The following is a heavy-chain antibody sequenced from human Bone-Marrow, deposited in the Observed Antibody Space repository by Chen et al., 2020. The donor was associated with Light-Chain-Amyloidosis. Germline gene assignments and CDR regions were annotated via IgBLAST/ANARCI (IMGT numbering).Heavy chain of an antibody. CDR1: GYIFTNYG. CDR3: VRGREWFDP. CDR2: VSAYNDDR. V-gene: IGHV1-18*04. Sequence: QVQLVQSGAEVKKPGASVNVSCKASGYIFTNYGIGWVRQAPGQWLEWLGWVSAYNDDRNYIQKLQGRVTMTTDASTNTGYMELRSLTSDDTAVYYCVRGREWFDPWGQGTLVTVSS. J-gene: IGHJ5*02.